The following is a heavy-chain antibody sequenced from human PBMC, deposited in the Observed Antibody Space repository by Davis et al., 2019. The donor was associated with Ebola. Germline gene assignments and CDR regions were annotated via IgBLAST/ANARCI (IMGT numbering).Heavy chain of an antibody. CDR2: IKAGNGNT. V-gene: IGHV1-3*01. Sequence: ASVKVSCKASGYTFTSYAMHWVRQAPGQRLEWIGWIKAGNGNTKYSQNFQGRVTITRDTSASTAYMELSSLRSEDTAVYYCARTTVVTRVIDYWGQGALVTVSS. CDR3: ARTTVVTRVIDY. J-gene: IGHJ4*02. D-gene: IGHD4-23*01. CDR1: GYTFTSYA.